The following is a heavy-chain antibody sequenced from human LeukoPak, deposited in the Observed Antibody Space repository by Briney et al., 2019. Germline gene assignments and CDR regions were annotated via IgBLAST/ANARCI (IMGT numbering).Heavy chain of an antibody. Sequence: GGSLRLSCAASGFIVSEHYMSWIRQAPGKGLDWVSVTYSGGNSYYSDSVKGRFTVFRDASKGTLDLQMTSLRAEDTAVYYCATYSSLNRREFQYWGQGTLVTVSS. J-gene: IGHJ1*01. CDR1: GFIVSEHY. CDR2: TYSGGNS. D-gene: IGHD3-22*01. V-gene: IGHV3-53*01. CDR3: ATYSSLNRREFQY.